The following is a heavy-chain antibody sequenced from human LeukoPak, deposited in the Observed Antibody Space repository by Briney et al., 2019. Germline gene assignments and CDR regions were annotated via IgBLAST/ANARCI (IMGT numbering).Heavy chain of an antibody. J-gene: IGHJ4*02. D-gene: IGHD5-18*01. CDR3: ARGDTAMAFYYFDY. Sequence: SVKVSCKASGGTFSSYAMSWVRQAPGQGLEWMGGIIPIFGTANYAQKFQGRVTITADKSTSTAYMELSSLRSEDTAVYYCARGDTAMAFYYFDYWGQGTLVTVSS. CDR1: GGTFSSYA. V-gene: IGHV1-69*06. CDR2: IIPIFGTA.